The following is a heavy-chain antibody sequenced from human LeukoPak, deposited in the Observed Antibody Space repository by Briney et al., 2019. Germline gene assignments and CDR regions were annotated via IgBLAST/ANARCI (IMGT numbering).Heavy chain of an antibody. D-gene: IGHD3-22*01. CDR3: ARQPDSSGSPLY. Sequence: PGESLKISCKGSGYIFTSYWIGWVRQVPGKGLEWMGIIYPGDSDTRYSPSFQGQVTISADKYISTAYLQWSSLKASDTAMFYCARQPDSSGSPLYWGQGTLVSVSS. CDR1: GYIFTSYW. CDR2: IYPGDSDT. V-gene: IGHV5-51*01. J-gene: IGHJ4*02.